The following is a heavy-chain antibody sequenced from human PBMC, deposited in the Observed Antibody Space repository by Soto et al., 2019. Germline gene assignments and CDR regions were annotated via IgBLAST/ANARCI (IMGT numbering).Heavy chain of an antibody. CDR1: GFTFTSSA. CDR2: IVVGSGNT. V-gene: IGHV1-58*01. J-gene: IGHJ6*02. Sequence: ASVKVSCKASGFTFTSSAVQWVRQARGQRLEWIGWIVVGSGNTNYAQKFQERVTITRDMSTSTAYMELSSLRSEDTAVYYCAAGERIIAARRKYYYGMDVWGQGTTVTVSS. D-gene: IGHD6-6*01. CDR3: AAGERIIAARRKYYYGMDV.